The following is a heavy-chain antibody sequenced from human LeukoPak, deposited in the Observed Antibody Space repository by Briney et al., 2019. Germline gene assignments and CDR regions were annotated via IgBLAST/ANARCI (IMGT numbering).Heavy chain of an antibody. V-gene: IGHV3-33*01. CDR2: IWYDGSNK. CDR1: GFTFSTYG. Sequence: GGSLRLSCTASGFTFSTYGMHWVRQAPGKGLEWVAVIWYDGSNKYYVDSVKGRFTISRDNSKNTLYLLMNSLRAEDTAVYYCARLAAGATYYFDYWGQGTLVTVSS. J-gene: IGHJ4*02. D-gene: IGHD6-13*01. CDR3: ARLAAGATYYFDY.